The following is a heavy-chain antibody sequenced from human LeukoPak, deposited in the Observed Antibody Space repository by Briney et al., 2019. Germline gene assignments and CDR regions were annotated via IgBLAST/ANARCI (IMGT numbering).Heavy chain of an antibody. CDR3: ARDTSRGFSGFCDY. CDR2: ISSNGGST. CDR1: GFTFSSYA. V-gene: IGHV3-64*01. Sequence: GGSLRLSCAASGFTFSSYAMHWVRQAPGKGLEYVSAISSNGGSTYYANPVKGRFTISRDNSKNTLYLQMGSLRAEDMAVYYCARDTSRGFSGFCDYWGQGTLVTVSS. J-gene: IGHJ4*02. D-gene: IGHD3-3*01.